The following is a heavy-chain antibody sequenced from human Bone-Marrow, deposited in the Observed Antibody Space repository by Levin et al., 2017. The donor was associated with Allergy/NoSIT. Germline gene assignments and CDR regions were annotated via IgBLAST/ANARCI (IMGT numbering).Heavy chain of an antibody. Sequence: GGSLRLSCAASGFTFSNYAMSWVRQAPGKGLEWVSTINDDGVGTYYADSVKGRFTISRDNSKNTLHLQMNSLRAEDTAVYHCANNRGGGTYYRFGFWGQGTLVTVSS. CDR1: GFTFSNYA. CDR2: INDDGVGT. CDR3: ANNRGGGTYYRFGF. D-gene: IGHD1-26*01. J-gene: IGHJ4*02. V-gene: IGHV3-23*01.